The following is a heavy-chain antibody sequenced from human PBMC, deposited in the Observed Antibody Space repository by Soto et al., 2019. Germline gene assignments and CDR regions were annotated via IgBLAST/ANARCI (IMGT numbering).Heavy chain of an antibody. J-gene: IGHJ5*02. V-gene: IGHV5-51*01. Sequence: GESLKISCRTSGYRFTSYWIALVRQMPGKGLEWMGIIFPSDSDTRYSPSCQGQVTISADRSTSTVFLQWASLKASDTAVYFCARKDKSGYFNWFDPWGQGTLVTVSS. CDR2: IFPSDSDT. CDR3: ARKDKSGYFNWFDP. CDR1: GYRFTSYW. D-gene: IGHD3-22*01.